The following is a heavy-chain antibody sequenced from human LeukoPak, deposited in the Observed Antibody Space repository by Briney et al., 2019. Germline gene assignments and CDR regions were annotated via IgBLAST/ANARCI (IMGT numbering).Heavy chain of an antibody. CDR2: IYYSGST. D-gene: IGHD2-15*01. CDR3: ARLSPYCSGGSCYDDY. CDR1: GGSISSYY. V-gene: IGHV4-59*12. J-gene: IGHJ4*02. Sequence: SSETLSLTCTVSGGSISSYYWSWIRQPPGKGLEWIGYIYYSGSTNYNPSLKSRVSISVDTSKNQYSLKLSFVAAADTAVYYCARLSPYCSGGSCYDDYWGQGTLVTVSS.